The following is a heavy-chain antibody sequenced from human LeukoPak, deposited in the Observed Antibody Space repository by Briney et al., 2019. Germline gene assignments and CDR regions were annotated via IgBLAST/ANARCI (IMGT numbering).Heavy chain of an antibody. V-gene: IGHV3-23*01. CDR3: TTDLNVDAFDI. CDR2: FSGGGGCA. Sequence: PGASLRLSCAASGFTFSNYAMSWVRQAPGKGLEWVSAFSGGGGCAYYADSVKGRFTISRDNSKNTLYLQMNSLKTEDTAVYYCTTDLNVDAFDIWGQGTMVTVSS. J-gene: IGHJ3*02. CDR1: GFTFSNYA.